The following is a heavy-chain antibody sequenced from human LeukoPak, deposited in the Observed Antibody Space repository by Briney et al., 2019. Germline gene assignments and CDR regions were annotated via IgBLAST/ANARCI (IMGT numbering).Heavy chain of an antibody. D-gene: IGHD2-2*01. CDR3: ARGEWCSSTSCPTPDDAFDI. Sequence: SETLSLTCTVSGYSISSGYYWGWIRQPPGKGLEWMGSIYHIGSTYYNPPLTSRVTMSLDTPKNQFPLKLSSVTAADTAVYYCARGEWCSSTSCPTPDDAFDIWGKGTMVTVSS. V-gene: IGHV4-38-2*02. J-gene: IGHJ3*02. CDR1: GYSISSGYY. CDR2: IYHIGST.